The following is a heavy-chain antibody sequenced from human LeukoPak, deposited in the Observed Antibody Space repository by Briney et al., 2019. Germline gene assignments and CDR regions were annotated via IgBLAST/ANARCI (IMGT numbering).Heavy chain of an antibody. V-gene: IGHV4-30-4*01. CDR3: ARDQGDGYPYYFDY. D-gene: IGHD5-24*01. Sequence: SETLSLTCTVSGGSISSGDYYWRWIRQPPGKGLERIGYIYYSGSTYYNPSLKSRVTISVDTSKNQFSLKLSSVTAADTAVYYCARDQGDGYPYYFDYWGQGTLVTVSS. CDR1: GGSISSGDYY. J-gene: IGHJ4*02. CDR2: IYYSGST.